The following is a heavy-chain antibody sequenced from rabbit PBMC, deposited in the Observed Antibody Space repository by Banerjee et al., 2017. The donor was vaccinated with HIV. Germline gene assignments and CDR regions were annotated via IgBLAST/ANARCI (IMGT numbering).Heavy chain of an antibody. CDR3: ARDYVGDSYSAFDL. D-gene: IGHD8-1*01. J-gene: IGHJ4*01. CDR2: IYAGGSGST. CDR1: GFSLSNYV. V-gene: IGHV1S45*01. Sequence: QEQLVESGGDLVKPGGTLTLTCTVSGFSLSNYVVNWVRQAPGKGLEWIGDIYAGGSGSTYYASWAKGRFTISKTSSTAVTLQMTSLTAADTATYFCARDYVGDSYSAFDLWGPGTLVTVS.